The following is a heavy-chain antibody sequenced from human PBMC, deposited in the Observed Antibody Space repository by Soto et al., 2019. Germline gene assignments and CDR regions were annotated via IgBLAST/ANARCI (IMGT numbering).Heavy chain of an antibody. V-gene: IGHV4-34*01. Sequence: PSETLSLTCSVHGGPFSGYYWAWVRQPPGKGLEWIGEINHSGSTNYSPSLKSRVTISVDMSRNQFSLKLTSVTAADTAVYFCARVPYKSNYAGTNWFDPWSQGTLVTVSS. D-gene: IGHD1-7*01. J-gene: IGHJ5*02. CDR2: INHSGST. CDR1: GGPFSGYY. CDR3: ARVPYKSNYAGTNWFDP.